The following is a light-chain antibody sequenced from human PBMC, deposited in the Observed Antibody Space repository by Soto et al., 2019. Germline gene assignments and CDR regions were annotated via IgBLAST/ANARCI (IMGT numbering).Light chain of an antibody. CDR1: QSISTY. CDR2: GAS. J-gene: IGKJ2*01. CDR3: QQYGSSPGYT. V-gene: IGKV1-39*01. Sequence: DIQMTQSPSSLSASVGDRVTITCRASQSISTYLNWYQQKPGKAPKLLIYGASSLQGGVPSRFSGSGSGTEFTLTISRLEPEDFAVYYCQQYGSSPGYTFGQGTKVDIK.